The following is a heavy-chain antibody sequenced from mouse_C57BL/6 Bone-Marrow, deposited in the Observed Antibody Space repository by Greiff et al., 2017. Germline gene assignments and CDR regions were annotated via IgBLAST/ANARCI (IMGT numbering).Heavy chain of an antibody. Sequence: EVNVVESGGGLVKPGGSLKLSCAASGFTFSSYAMSWVRQTPEKRLEWVATISDGGSSTYYPDTVKGRFTISRDNAKNNLYLQMSHLKSEDTAMXYCARDPERWLLGYAMDYWGQGTSVTVSS. CDR3: ARDPERWLLGYAMDY. J-gene: IGHJ4*01. V-gene: IGHV5-4*01. CDR2: ISDGGSST. D-gene: IGHD2-3*01. CDR1: GFTFSSYA.